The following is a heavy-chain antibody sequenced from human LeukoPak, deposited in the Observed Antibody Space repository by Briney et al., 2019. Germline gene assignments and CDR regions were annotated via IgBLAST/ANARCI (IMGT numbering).Heavy chain of an antibody. J-gene: IGHJ4*02. CDR2: MNPNSGDT. CDR3: ARGLGSYDSSELTWPMISF. CDR1: GYTFTNYE. D-gene: IGHD3-22*01. V-gene: IGHV1-8*01. Sequence: ASVKVSCKASGYTFTNYEINWVRQATGHGLEWMGWMNPNSGDTAYAQKFQGRITTTRSTSITTAYMELSGLRSEDTAVYYCARGLGSYDSSELTWPMISFWGQGTQVTVSS.